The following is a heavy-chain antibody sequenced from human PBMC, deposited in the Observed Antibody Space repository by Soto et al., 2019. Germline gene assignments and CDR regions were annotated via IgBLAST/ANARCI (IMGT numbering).Heavy chain of an antibody. CDR2: IYYSGST. CDR1: GGSISSYY. Sequence: SETLSLTCTVSGGSISSYYWSWIRQPPGKGLEWIGYIYYSGSTNYNPSLKSRVTISVDTSKNQFSLKLSSVTAADTAVYYCARGGRAALYDSVAFDIWGQGTMVTVSS. CDR3: ARGGRAALYDSVAFDI. J-gene: IGHJ3*02. D-gene: IGHD3-3*01. V-gene: IGHV4-59*01.